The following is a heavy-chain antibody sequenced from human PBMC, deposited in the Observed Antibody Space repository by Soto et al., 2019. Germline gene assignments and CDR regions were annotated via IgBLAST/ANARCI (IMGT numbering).Heavy chain of an antibody. CDR3: ARETIKSGYPFDY. CDR1: GFTFSSYA. D-gene: IGHD3-22*01. J-gene: IGHJ4*02. Sequence: PGGSLRLSCAASGFTFSSYAMSWVRQAPGKGLEWVSSISGSGSNTYYADSVKGRFTISRDNAKNTLYLQVNSLRAEDTAVYFCARETIKSGYPFDYWGQGSLVTVSS. V-gene: IGHV3-23*01. CDR2: ISGSGSNT.